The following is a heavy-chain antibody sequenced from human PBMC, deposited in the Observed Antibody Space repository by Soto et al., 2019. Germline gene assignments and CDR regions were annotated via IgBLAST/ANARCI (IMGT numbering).Heavy chain of an antibody. CDR3: ARSRSTSLIGTFDI. J-gene: IGHJ3*02. D-gene: IGHD6-6*01. CDR1: GGSISSFY. Sequence: SETLSLTCTVSGGSISSFYWNWIRLSAGKGLEWIGRIYLSGTTTYNPSLQSRVTMSVDTSKNQFSLKLSSLTAADTAVYYCARSRSTSLIGTFDIWGQGTKVTVSS. V-gene: IGHV4-4*07. CDR2: IYLSGTT.